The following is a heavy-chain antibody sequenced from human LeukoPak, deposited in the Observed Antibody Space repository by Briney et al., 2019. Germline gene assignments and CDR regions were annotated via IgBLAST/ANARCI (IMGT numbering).Heavy chain of an antibody. D-gene: IGHD3-3*01. CDR2: INPNSGGT. J-gene: IGHJ6*03. CDR1: GYTFTDFY. V-gene: IGHV1-2*02. CDR3: ARGQKGTEWLLPNYYYYYMDV. Sequence: ASVKVSCKASGYTFTDFYMHWVRQTPGQGLEWMGWINPNSGGTNYAQKFQGRVTITRNTSISTAYMELSSLRSEDTAVYCCARGQKGTEWLLPNYYYYYMDVWGKGTTVTVSS.